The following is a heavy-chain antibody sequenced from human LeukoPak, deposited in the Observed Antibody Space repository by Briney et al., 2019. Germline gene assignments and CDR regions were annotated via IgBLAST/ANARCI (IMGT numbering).Heavy chain of an antibody. D-gene: IGHD5-12*01. Sequence: GSLRLSCAASGFTFSDYYMSWIRQAPGKGLEWIGEINHSGSTNYNPSLKSRVTISVDTSKNQFSLKLSSVTAADTAVYYCARGRPVATRLKGYYFDYWGQGTLVTVSS. CDR2: INHSGST. V-gene: IGHV4-34*01. CDR3: ARGRPVATRLKGYYFDY. J-gene: IGHJ4*02. CDR1: GFTFSDYY.